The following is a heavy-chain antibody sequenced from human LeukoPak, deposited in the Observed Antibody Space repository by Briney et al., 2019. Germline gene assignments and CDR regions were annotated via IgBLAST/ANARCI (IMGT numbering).Heavy chain of an antibody. Sequence: GGSLRLSCVASGFTFSSYWMSWVRQAPGKGLEWVANLNQDGSEKYYVDSVKGRFTISRDNAMNLLYLQINSLRAEDTAVYYCAIPHNDYVWGSSSYMDVWGKGTTVTVSS. CDR3: AIPHNDYVWGSSSYMDV. J-gene: IGHJ6*03. D-gene: IGHD3-16*01. CDR1: GFTFSSYW. CDR2: LNQDGSEK. V-gene: IGHV3-7*01.